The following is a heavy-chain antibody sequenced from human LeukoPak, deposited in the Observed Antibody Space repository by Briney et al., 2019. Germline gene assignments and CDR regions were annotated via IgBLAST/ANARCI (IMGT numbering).Heavy chain of an antibody. CDR1: GGSITSSKYY. J-gene: IGHJ4*02. CDR2: IYYGGST. D-gene: IGHD6-6*01. CDR3: VGTKQVVHSDYFDY. Sequence: SETLSLTCTVSGGSITSSKYYWGWIRQPPGQGLEWIGNIYYGGSTYYNPSLKSRVTMSIDTSKNQFSLKLSSVTAADTAVYYCVGTKQVVHSDYFDYWGQGTLVTVSS. V-gene: IGHV4-39*07.